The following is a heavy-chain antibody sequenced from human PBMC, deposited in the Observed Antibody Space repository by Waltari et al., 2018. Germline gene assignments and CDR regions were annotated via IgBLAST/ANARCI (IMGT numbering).Heavy chain of an antibody. J-gene: IGHJ4*02. CDR2: IYHSGST. Sequence: QVQLQESGPGLVKPSETLSLTCTVSGYSISGGYYWGWIRQPPGKGLEWIGSIYHSGSTYYNPSLKSRVTISVDTSKNQFSLKLSSVTAADTAVYYCARHKGVPTWDYWGQGTLVTVSS. CDR1: GYSISGGYY. V-gene: IGHV4-38-2*02. D-gene: IGHD2-2*01. CDR3: ARHKGVPTWDY.